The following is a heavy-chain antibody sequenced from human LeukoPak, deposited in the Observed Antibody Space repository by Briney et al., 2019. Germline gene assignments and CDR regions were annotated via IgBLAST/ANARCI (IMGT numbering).Heavy chain of an antibody. V-gene: IGHV1-69*04. D-gene: IGHD6-19*01. CDR2: IIPILGIA. CDR3: AIGEERAVAGTWFDP. J-gene: IGHJ5*02. CDR1: GGTFSSYA. Sequence: VASVKVSCKASGGTFSSYAISWVRQAPGQGLEWMGRIIPILGIANYAQKFQGRVTITADKSTSTAYMELSSLRSEDTAVYYCAIGEERAVAGTWFDPWGQGTLVTVCS.